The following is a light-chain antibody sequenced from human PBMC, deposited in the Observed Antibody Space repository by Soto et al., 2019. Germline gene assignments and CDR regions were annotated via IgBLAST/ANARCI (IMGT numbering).Light chain of an antibody. CDR3: CSCAGSSTYV. CDR1: SSDVGSYNL. CDR2: EVS. J-gene: IGLJ1*01. Sequence: QSVLTQPASVSGSPGQSITISCTGTSSDVGSYNLVSWYQQHPGKAPKLMIYEVSKRPSGVSNRFSGSKSGNTASLTISGLQAEDEADYYCCSCAGSSTYVFGTGPKVTV. V-gene: IGLV2-23*02.